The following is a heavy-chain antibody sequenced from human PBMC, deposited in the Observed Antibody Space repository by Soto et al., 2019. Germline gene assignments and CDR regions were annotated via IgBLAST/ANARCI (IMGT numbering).Heavy chain of an antibody. Sequence: QVKLQEAGPGLVKPSQTLTLTCTVSGGSISSGDYYLRWIRKPPGKGLEWIGYIDYSGCTYYNPALKSRVTISVDTSKNQFSLKLSSVTAADTAVYYCARARGARYFDYWGQGTLVTVSS. CDR3: ARARGARYFDY. CDR1: GGSISSGDYY. CDR2: IDYSGCT. J-gene: IGHJ4*02. V-gene: IGHV4-30-4*01. D-gene: IGHD2-15*01.